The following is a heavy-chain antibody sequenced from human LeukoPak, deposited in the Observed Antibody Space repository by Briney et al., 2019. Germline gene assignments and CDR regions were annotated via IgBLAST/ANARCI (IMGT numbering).Heavy chain of an antibody. V-gene: IGHV3-49*04. CDR1: GFTFGGYA. D-gene: IGHD2-21*02. J-gene: IGHJ4*02. Sequence: GGSLRLSCTASGFTFGGYAMSWVRQAPGKGLEWVGFIRNKAYGGTTEYAASVKGRFTISRDDSKSIAYLQMNSLKTEDTAVYSCTRDSAYCGGDCHSDYWGQGTLVTVSS. CDR2: IRNKAYGGTT. CDR3: TRDSAYCGGDCHSDY.